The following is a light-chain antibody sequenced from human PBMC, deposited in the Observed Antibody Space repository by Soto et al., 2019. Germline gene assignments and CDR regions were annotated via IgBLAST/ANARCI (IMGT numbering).Light chain of an antibody. CDR1: QNVNSY. V-gene: IGKV3-11*01. Sequence: EIVVTQSPATLSLSPGDRATLSCRTSQNVNSYLAWYQQKPGQAPRLLIYDTFNRATGILARFTGSGSGTDFTLTISSLETEDFAVYYCHQRGDWPTFGGGTKVEIK. CDR2: DTF. CDR3: HQRGDWPT. J-gene: IGKJ4*01.